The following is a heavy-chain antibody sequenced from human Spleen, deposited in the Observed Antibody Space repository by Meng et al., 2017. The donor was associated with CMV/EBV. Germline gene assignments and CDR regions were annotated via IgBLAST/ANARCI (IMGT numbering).Heavy chain of an antibody. CDR3: VRGSGVNLARGAVGSLDS. CDR2: IGTAADT. D-gene: IGHD3-10*01. CDR1: GFTFSSYD. Sequence: GEFLKISCAASGFTFSSYDMHWVRQATGKGLEWVSGIGTAADTYYLGSVKGRFTISRENAENSLYLQMNSLRAGDTALYYCVRGSGVNLARGAVGSLDSWGQGTLVTVSS. V-gene: IGHV3-13*01. J-gene: IGHJ4*02.